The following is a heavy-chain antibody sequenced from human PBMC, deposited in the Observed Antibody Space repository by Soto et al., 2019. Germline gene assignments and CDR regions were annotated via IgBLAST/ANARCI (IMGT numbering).Heavy chain of an antibody. D-gene: IGHD2-2*01. Sequence: EVHLVESGGAVVQPGGSLRLSCATSGFTFSNYWMHWVRQVPGRGLVWVSRIDTDGSTTSYADFAKGRFTISRDNAKSTLSLQMNSLRAEDTAIYYCAKDRALENQTPYGMDVWGQGTTVTV. V-gene: IGHV3-74*01. J-gene: IGHJ6*02. CDR1: GFTFSNYW. CDR2: IDTDGSTT. CDR3: AKDRALENQTPYGMDV.